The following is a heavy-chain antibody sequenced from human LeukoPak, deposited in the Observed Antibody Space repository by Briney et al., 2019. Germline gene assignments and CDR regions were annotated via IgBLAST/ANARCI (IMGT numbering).Heavy chain of an antibody. CDR3: AKASYGLIDY. CDR2: ISGSGGST. V-gene: IGHV3-23*01. CDR1: GLTFSTYA. J-gene: IGHJ4*02. Sequence: GGSLRLSCAASGLTFSTYAISWVRQAPGKGLEWVSAISGSGGSTYYADSVKGRFTISRDNSKNTLYLQMNSLRAEDTAVYYCAKASYGLIDYWGQGTLVTVSS. D-gene: IGHD3-10*01.